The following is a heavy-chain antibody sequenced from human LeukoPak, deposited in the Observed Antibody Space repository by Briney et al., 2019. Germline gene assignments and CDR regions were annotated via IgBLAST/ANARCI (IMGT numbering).Heavy chain of an antibody. CDR1: GGSFSGYY. J-gene: IGHJ4*02. D-gene: IGHD6-19*01. V-gene: IGHV4-34*01. CDR3: ASRRPGIAVAGSDDY. Sequence: PSETLSLTCAVYGGSFSGYYWSWIRQPPGKGLEWIGEINHSGSTNYNPSLKSRVTISVDTSKNQFSLKLSSVTAADTAVYYCASRRPGIAVAGSDDYWGQGTPVTVSS. CDR2: INHSGST.